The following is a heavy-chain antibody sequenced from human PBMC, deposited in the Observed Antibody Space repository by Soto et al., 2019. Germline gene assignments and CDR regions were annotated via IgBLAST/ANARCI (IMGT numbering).Heavy chain of an antibody. J-gene: IGHJ6*02. V-gene: IGHV1-69*01. Sequence: QVHLVQSGAEVKKPGSSVKVSCKTSGGSFNNYAVSWVRQAPGQGLEWMGGIIPNFVTPNYAQKFQDRVTIIADESTSTVYMELRSLRSNDTAVYYCAVAMVREILIFESSGMHVWGQGTTVIVSS. CDR1: GGSFNNYA. CDR3: AVAMVREILIFESSGMHV. D-gene: IGHD3-10*01. CDR2: IIPNFVTP.